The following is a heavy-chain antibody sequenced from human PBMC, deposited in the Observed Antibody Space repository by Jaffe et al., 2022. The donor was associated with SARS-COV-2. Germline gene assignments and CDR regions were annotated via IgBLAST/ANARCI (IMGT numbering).Heavy chain of an antibody. CDR3: ARDSRYSFDV. Sequence: EVQLVESGGGLVQPGGSLRLSCVASGFTFSSYWMSWVRQTPEKGLEWVAKIKQDGSENDYVDSVKGRFTISRDNAENSLYLQMNSLRGEDTAVYYCARDSRYSFDVWGQGTLVTVSS. CDR2: IKQDGSEN. CDR1: GFTFSSYW. V-gene: IGHV3-7*03. D-gene: IGHD5-12*01. J-gene: IGHJ3*01.